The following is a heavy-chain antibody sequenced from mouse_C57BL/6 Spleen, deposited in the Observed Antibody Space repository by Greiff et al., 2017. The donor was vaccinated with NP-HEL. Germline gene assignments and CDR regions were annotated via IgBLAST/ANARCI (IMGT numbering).Heavy chain of an antibody. CDR3: ASSLPSNY. V-gene: IGHV1-42*01. CDR1: GYSFTGYY. J-gene: IGHJ3*01. D-gene: IGHD1-2*01. Sequence: EVKLMESGPELVKPGASVKISCKASGYSFTGYYMNWVKQSPEKSLEWIGEINPSTGGTTYNQKFKAKATLTVDKSSSTAYMQLKSLTSEDSAVYYCASSLPSNYWGQGTLVTVSA. CDR2: INPSTGGT.